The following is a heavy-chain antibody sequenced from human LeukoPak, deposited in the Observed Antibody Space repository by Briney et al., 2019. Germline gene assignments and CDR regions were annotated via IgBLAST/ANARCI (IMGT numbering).Heavy chain of an antibody. V-gene: IGHV1-2*02. CDR3: ASRLSASGYYYGMDG. D-gene: IGHD2-2*01. CDR2: INPNSGGT. Sequence: ASVKVSCKASGYTFTGYYMHWVRQAPGQGLEWMGWINPNSGGTNYAQKFQGRVTMTRDTSISTAYMELSRLTSDDTAVYYCASRLSASGYYYGMDGWGQGTTVTVSS. J-gene: IGHJ6*02. CDR1: GYTFTGYY.